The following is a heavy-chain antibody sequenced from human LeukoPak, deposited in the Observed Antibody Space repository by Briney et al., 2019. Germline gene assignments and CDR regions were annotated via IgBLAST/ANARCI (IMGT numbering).Heavy chain of an antibody. V-gene: IGHV3-23*01. CDR3: AKARTDLGVYYYYGMDV. D-gene: IGHD1-26*01. CDR1: GFTFSSYA. J-gene: IGHJ6*02. CDR2: ISGSGGST. Sequence: PGWSLRLSCAASGFTFSSYAMSWVRQAPGKGLEWVSAISGSGGSTYYADSVKGRFTISRDNAKNSLYLQMNSLRAEDTALYYCAKARTDLGVYYYYGMDVWGQGTTVTVSS.